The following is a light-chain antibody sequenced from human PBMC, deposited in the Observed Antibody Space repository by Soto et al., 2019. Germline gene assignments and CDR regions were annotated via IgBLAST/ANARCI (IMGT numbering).Light chain of an antibody. CDR2: DDD. V-gene: IGLV1-51*01. CDR1: SSNIGGNS. CDR3: GSWDSSLSAYV. J-gene: IGLJ1*01. Sequence: QSVLTQPPSVSAAPGQKVTISCSGSSSNIGGNSVSWYQQLPGTAPKLLIYDDDKRPSGIPDRFSGSKSGTSATLGITGFQTGDEAAYYWGSWDSSLSAYVLATGTKV.